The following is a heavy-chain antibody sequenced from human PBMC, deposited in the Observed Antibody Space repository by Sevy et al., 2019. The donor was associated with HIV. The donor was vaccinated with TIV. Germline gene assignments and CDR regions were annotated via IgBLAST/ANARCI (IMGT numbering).Heavy chain of an antibody. CDR1: GFTFSTYG. D-gene: IGHD3-22*01. CDR2: ISYDGSNK. V-gene: IGHV3-30*03. CDR3: ARDPYYYDSSAQGGAFDI. J-gene: IGHJ3*02. Sequence: GGSLRLSCAASGFTFSTYGMHWVRQAPGKGLEWVAVISYDGSNKYYADSVKGRFTISRDNSKNTLYLQMNSLRAEDTAVYYCARDPYYYDSSAQGGAFDIWGQGTMVTVSS.